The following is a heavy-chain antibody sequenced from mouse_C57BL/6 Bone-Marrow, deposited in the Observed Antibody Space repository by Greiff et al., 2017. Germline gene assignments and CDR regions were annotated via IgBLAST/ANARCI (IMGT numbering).Heavy chain of an antibody. CDR3: ARSFAY. V-gene: IGHV5-4*03. CDR2: ISDGGSYT. Sequence: EVKLMESGGGLVKPGGSLKLSCAASGFTFSSYAMSWVRQTPEKRLEWVATISDGGSYTYYPDNVKGRFTISRDNAKNNLYLQMSHRKSEDTAMYYCARSFAYWGQGTLVTVSA. CDR1: GFTFSSYA. J-gene: IGHJ3*01.